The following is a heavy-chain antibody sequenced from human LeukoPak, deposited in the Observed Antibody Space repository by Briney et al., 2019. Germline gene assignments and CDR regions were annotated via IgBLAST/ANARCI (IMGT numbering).Heavy chain of an antibody. Sequence: PGGSLRLPCGASGFKFSSYWMTWVRQAPGKGLEWVANIKQDGSEKYYVDSVKGRFTISRDNAKNSLYLQMNSLRAEDTAVYYCASAPYSDHWGQGTLVTVSS. CDR2: IKQDGSEK. CDR3: ASAPYSDH. J-gene: IGHJ4*02. CDR1: GFKFSSYW. V-gene: IGHV3-7*01. D-gene: IGHD1-1*01.